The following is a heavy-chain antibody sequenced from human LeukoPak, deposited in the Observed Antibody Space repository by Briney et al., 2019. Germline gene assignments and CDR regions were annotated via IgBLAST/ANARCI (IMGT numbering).Heavy chain of an antibody. J-gene: IGHJ6*03. CDR3: ARMELASYYYMDV. V-gene: IGHV4-38-2*02. CDR2: IYHSGST. Sequence: SATLSLTCTVSGYSISSGYYWGWIRQPRGKGLEWIGSIYHSGSTYYNPSLKSRVTISVDTSKNQFSLKLSSVTAVDTAVYYRARMELASYYYMDVWGKGTTVTVSS. D-gene: IGHD1-7*01. CDR1: GYSISSGYY.